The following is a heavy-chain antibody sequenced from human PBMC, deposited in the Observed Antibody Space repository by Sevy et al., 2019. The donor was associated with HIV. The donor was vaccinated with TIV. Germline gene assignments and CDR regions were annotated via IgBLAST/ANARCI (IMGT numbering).Heavy chain of an antibody. Sequence: GGSLRLSCAASGFTFSSYGMHWVRQAPGKGLEWVSAISGSGGSTYYADSVKGRFTISRDNSKNTLYLQMNSLRAEDTAVYYWARRGDYYDSSGYYRWGQGTLVTVSS. V-gene: IGHV3-23*01. D-gene: IGHD3-22*01. CDR1: GFTFSSYG. CDR2: ISGSGGST. J-gene: IGHJ5*02. CDR3: ARRGDYYDSSGYYR.